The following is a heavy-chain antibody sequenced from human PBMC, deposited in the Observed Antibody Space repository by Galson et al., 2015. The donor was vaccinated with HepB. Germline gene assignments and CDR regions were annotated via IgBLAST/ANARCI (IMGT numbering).Heavy chain of an antibody. CDR1: GYTFTSYG. Sequence: CKASGYTFTSYGISWVRQAPGQGLEWMGWISAYNGNTNYAQKLQGRVTMTTDTSTSTAYMELRSLRSDDTAVYYCARVYCSSTSCYYITRNWGQGTLVTVSS. CDR3: ARVYCSSTSCYYITRN. V-gene: IGHV1-18*01. CDR2: ISAYNGNT. D-gene: IGHD2-2*01. J-gene: IGHJ4*02.